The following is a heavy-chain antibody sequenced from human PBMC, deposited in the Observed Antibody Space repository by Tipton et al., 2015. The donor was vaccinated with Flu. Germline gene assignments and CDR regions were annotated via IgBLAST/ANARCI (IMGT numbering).Heavy chain of an antibody. J-gene: IGHJ5*02. D-gene: IGHD2-2*01. CDR1: GFTFSSYG. CDR3: ARDRIVVVPAAIGGFDP. CDR2: IWYDGSNK. V-gene: IGHV3-33*01. Sequence: TASGFTFSSYGMHWVRQAPGKGLEWVAVIWYDGSNKYYADSVKGRFTISRDNSKNTLYLQMNSLRAEDTAVYYCARDRIVVVPAAIGGFDPWGQGTLVTVSS.